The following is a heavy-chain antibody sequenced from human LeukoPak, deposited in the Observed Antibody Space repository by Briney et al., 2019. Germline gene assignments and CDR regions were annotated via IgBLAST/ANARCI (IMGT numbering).Heavy chain of an antibody. V-gene: IGHV4-59*01. CDR2: IYYSGST. D-gene: IGHD6-13*01. J-gene: IGHJ6*03. Sequence: PSETLSLTCTVSGGSINSYYWSWIRLPPGKGLEWTGYIYYSGSTNYNPSLKSRVTISLDTSENQFSLELTSVTAADTAVYYCARDAEAASGFMDVWGKGTTVTVSS. CDR1: GGSINSYY. CDR3: ARDAEAASGFMDV.